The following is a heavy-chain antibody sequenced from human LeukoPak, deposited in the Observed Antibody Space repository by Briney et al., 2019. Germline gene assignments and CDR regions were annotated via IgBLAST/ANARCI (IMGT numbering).Heavy chain of an antibody. D-gene: IGHD2-2*03. CDR3: ARDRRGGYCSSTSCPLFPNYYYYMDV. CDR2: IYTSGST. Sequence: PSETLSLTCTVSGGSISSYYWSWIRQPAGKGLEWIGRIYTSGSTNYNPSLKSRVTMSVDTSKNQLSLKLSSVTAADTAVYYCARDRRGGYCSSTSCPLFPNYYYYMDVWGKGTTVTVSS. V-gene: IGHV4-4*07. CDR1: GGSISSYY. J-gene: IGHJ6*03.